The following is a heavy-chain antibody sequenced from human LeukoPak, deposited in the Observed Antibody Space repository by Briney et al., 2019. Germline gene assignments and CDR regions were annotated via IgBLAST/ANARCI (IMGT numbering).Heavy chain of an antibody. Sequence: SETLSLTCSVSGGSISSGYYWGWIRQPAGKGLEWIGRIYTSGSTNYNPSLKSRVTMSVDTSKNQFSLKLSSVTAADTAVYYCARGSAYYYGSGSYLSYYYYMDVWGKGTTVTISS. V-gene: IGHV4-4*07. J-gene: IGHJ6*03. CDR3: ARGSAYYYGSGSYLSYYYYMDV. CDR1: GGSISSGYY. D-gene: IGHD3-10*01. CDR2: IYTSGST.